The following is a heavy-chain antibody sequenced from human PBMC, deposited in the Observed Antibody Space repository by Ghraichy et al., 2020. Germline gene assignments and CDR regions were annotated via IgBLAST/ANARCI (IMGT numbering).Heavy chain of an antibody. CDR3: ARLTPPTDYGMDV. D-gene: IGHD4-17*01. V-gene: IGHV4-39*01. Sequence: SETLSLTCTVSGGSISRSTYYWGWIRQPPGKGLEWIGSIYYSGNTYYKPSLQSRVTISVDTSKNQFSLKVSSVIAADTAVYYCARLTPPTDYGMDVWGQGTTVTVSS. J-gene: IGHJ6*02. CDR1: GGSISRSTYY. CDR2: IYYSGNT.